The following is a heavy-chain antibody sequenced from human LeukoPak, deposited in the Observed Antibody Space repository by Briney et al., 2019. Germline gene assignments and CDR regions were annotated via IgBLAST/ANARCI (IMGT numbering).Heavy chain of an antibody. Sequence: SETLSLTCTVSGGSISSYYWSWIRQPPGKGLEWIGYIFYSGATNYNPSLKSRVTISVDTSKNQFSLKLSSVTAADTAVYYCARDIPRYCSSTSCSVEGGGHNWFDPWGQGTLVTVSS. CDR3: ARDIPRYCSSTSCSVEGGGHNWFDP. J-gene: IGHJ5*02. CDR2: IFYSGAT. CDR1: GGSISSYY. V-gene: IGHV4-59*01. D-gene: IGHD2-2*01.